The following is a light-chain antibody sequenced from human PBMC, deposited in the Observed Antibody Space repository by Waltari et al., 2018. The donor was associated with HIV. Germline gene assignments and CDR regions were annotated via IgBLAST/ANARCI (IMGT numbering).Light chain of an antibody. Sequence: GDSLRKNYASWYQQRPGQAPKLVFYGNDGRPSGIPDRFSGSSSGDTASLTITGTQAEDEADYYCNCRGNSGDEVLFGGGTHISVL. CDR1: SLRKNY. J-gene: IGLJ2*01. CDR3: NCRGNSGDEVL. CDR2: GND. V-gene: IGLV3-19*01.